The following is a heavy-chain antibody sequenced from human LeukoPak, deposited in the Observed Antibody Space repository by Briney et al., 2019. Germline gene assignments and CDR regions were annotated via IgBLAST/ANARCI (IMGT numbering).Heavy chain of an antibody. D-gene: IGHD7-27*01. J-gene: IGHJ4*02. Sequence: SETLSLTCSVSGGSISNYFWTWIRQPPGKGLEWIGYIYSSGSTYYNPSLKSRVTISVDTSKNRFSLKLSTVTAADTAVYYCARRPTGDPKFDYWGQGTLVTVSS. CDR2: IYSSGST. V-gene: IGHV4-59*08. CDR1: GGSISNYF. CDR3: ARRPTGDPKFDY.